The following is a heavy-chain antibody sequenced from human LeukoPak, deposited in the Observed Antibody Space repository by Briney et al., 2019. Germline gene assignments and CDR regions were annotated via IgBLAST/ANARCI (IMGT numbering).Heavy chain of an antibody. V-gene: IGHV4-34*01. CDR1: GGSFSGYY. Sequence: PSETLSLTCAVYGGSFSGYYWSWIRQPPGKGLEWIGEINHSGSTNYNPPLKSRVTISVDTSKNQFSLKLSSVTAADTAVYYCARANRGGSFPFDYWGQGTLVTVSS. D-gene: IGHD2-15*01. J-gene: IGHJ4*02. CDR3: ARANRGGSFPFDY. CDR2: INHSGST.